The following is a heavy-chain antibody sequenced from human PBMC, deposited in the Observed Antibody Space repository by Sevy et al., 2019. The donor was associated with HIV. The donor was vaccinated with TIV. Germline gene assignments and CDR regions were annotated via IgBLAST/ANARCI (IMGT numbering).Heavy chain of an antibody. CDR1: GLTFSSHA. CDR3: AKNHYDFWSGYYF. D-gene: IGHD3-3*01. Sequence: GGSLRLSCAASGLTFSSHAMHWVRQAPGKGLESVAVISYDGNIRYYGDSVKGRFTISRDNSKNTLYLQMNSLRAEDTAVYYCAKNHYDFWSGYYFGGQGTLVTVSS. J-gene: IGHJ4*02. CDR2: ISYDGNIR. V-gene: IGHV3-30-3*02.